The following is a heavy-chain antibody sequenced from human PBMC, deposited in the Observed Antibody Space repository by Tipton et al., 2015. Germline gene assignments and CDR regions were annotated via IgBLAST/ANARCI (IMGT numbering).Heavy chain of an antibody. V-gene: IGHV4-39*01. D-gene: IGHD2-21*02. CDR2: IYYSGST. CDR3: ARGCGGNCYDAVSATYSYSGMDV. Sequence: LRLSCTVSGDSISSGSYYWGWIRQPPGKGLEWIGSIYYSGSTYYNPSLKSRVTISVDTSKNQFSLKLSSVTAADTAVYYCARGCGGNCYDAVSATYSYSGMDVWGQGTTVTVSS. J-gene: IGHJ6*02. CDR1: GDSISSGSYY.